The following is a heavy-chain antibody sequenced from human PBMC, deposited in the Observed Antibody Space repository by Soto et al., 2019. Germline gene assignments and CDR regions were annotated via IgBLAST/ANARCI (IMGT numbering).Heavy chain of an antibody. J-gene: IGHJ4*02. D-gene: IGHD2-2*01. Sequence: ASVKVSCKASGYTFTGYYMHWVRQAPGQGLEWMGWINPNSGGTNYAQKFQGWVTMTRDTSISTAYMELSRLRSDDTAVYYCARDGRGGTSRLDYWGQGTLVTVSS. CDR3: ARDGRGGTSRLDY. V-gene: IGHV1-2*04. CDR2: INPNSGGT. CDR1: GYTFTGYY.